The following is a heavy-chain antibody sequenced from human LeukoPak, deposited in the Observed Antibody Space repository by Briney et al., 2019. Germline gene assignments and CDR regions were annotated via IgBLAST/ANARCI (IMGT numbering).Heavy chain of an antibody. Sequence: GGSLRLSCAASGFTFSSYSMNWVRQAPRKGLEWVSSISSSSSYIYYADSVKGRFTISRDNAKNSLYLQMNSLRAEDTAVYYCARVVRGVHYGMDVWGQGTTVTVSS. CDR1: GFTFSSYS. J-gene: IGHJ6*02. CDR3: ARVVRGVHYGMDV. CDR2: ISSSSSYI. V-gene: IGHV3-21*01. D-gene: IGHD3-10*01.